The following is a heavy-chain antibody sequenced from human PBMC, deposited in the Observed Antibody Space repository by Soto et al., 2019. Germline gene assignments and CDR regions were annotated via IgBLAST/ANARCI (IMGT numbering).Heavy chain of an antibody. CDR2: IIPIFGTA. D-gene: IGHD1-26*01. CDR1: GGTFSSYS. Sequence: ASVKVSCKASGGTFSSYSINWVRQAPGQGLEWMGEIIPIFGTANYAQKFQGRVTITADGSTSTAYMELSSLRSEDTAVYYCARDGGRHSGGIDYWGQGTLVTVSS. J-gene: IGHJ4*02. CDR3: ARDGGRHSGGIDY. V-gene: IGHV1-69*13.